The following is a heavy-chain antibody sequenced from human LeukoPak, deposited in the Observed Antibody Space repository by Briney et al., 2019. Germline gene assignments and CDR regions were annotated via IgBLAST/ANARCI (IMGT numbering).Heavy chain of an antibody. D-gene: IGHD6-19*01. V-gene: IGHV3-20*01. CDR2: INCNGGST. CDR3: ARERIAVAGKVWFDP. J-gene: IGHJ5*02. CDR1: GVTFYAYG. Sequence: PGGSLRLSCAVSGVTFYAYGMSWVRQAPGKELKWVSGINCNGGSTGYADSVKGRFTISRDNAKNSLYLQMNSLRAEDTALYHCARERIAVAGKVWFDPWGQGTLVTVSS.